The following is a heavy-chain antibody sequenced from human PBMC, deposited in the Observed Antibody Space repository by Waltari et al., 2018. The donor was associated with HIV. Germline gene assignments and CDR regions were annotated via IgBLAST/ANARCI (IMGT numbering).Heavy chain of an antibody. J-gene: IGHJ6*02. CDR2: IYYSGST. CDR1: GGSISSSSYY. CDR3: ATVVVPAVSAGMDV. Sequence: QLQLQESGPGLVKPSETLSLTCTVSGGSISSSSYYWGWIRQPPGKGLEWIGSIYYSGSTYYNPSLKSRVTISVDTSKNQFSLKLSSVTAADTAVYYCATVVVPAVSAGMDVWGQGTTVTVSS. D-gene: IGHD2-2*01. V-gene: IGHV4-39*07.